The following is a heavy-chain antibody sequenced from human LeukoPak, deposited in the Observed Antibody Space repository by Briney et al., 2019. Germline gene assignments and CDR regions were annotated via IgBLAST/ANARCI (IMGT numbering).Heavy chain of an antibody. J-gene: IGHJ6*03. CDR3: ARGVVPGRRVFYWYMDV. D-gene: IGHD6-19*01. CDR2: ISPIFDRT. Sequence: SXXVSCKASGGTFSCYAVSWVRQAPGQGLEWIGGISPIFDRTDYAQRFQGRVTITTDKSTRTAYMELSSLRSEDTAVYYCARGVVPGRRVFYWYMDVWGKGTTVTVSS. CDR1: GGTFSCYA. V-gene: IGHV1-69*05.